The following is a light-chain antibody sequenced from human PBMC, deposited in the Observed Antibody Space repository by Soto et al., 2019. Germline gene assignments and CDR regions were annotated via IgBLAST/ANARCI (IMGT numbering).Light chain of an antibody. CDR3: HQRQSWPRT. V-gene: IGKV3-11*01. CDR2: HTP. CDR1: QTVNSR. Sequence: EIVLTQSPATLSSSPGERGTLSCRASQTVNSRLAWYQHPPGQAPRLLIYHTPNRATGIPARFSGSASGTDFTLTISSLEPEECSVYYCHQRQSWPRTFGQGTKVDIK. J-gene: IGKJ1*01.